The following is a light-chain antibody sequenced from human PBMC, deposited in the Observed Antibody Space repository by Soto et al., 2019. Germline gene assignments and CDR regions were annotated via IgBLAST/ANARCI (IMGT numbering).Light chain of an antibody. CDR2: DVS. V-gene: IGLV2-14*01. CDR1: SSDVGGYNY. J-gene: IGLJ1*01. CDR3: SSYTSSSPYV. Sequence: ALTQPASVSGSPGQSITISCTGTSSDVGGYNYVSWYQQHPGKAPKLMIYDVSNRPSGVSNRFSGSKSGNTASLTISGLQAEDEADYYCSSYTSSSPYVFGTGTKVTV.